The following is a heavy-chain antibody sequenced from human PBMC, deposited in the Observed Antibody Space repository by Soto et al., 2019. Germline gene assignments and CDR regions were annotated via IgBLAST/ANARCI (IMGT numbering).Heavy chain of an antibody. J-gene: IGHJ2*01. D-gene: IGHD1-1*01. CDR1: GFTVSSNY. V-gene: IGHV3-53*01. Sequence: PGGSLRLSCAASGFTVSSNYMSWVRQAPGKGLEWVSVIYSGGSTYYADSVKGRFTVSRDNSKNTLYLQMNGLRAEDTAVYYCARAPGLERRWYFDLWGRGTLVTVSS. CDR2: IYSGGST. CDR3: ARAPGLERRWYFDL.